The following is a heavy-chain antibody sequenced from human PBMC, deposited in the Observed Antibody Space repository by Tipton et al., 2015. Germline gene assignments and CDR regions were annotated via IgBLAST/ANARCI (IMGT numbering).Heavy chain of an antibody. Sequence: SLRLSCAASGVTFSNNWMSWVRQAPGKGLEWVANIKHDGGLKFYVDSVKGRFTIPRDNANNSLSLQMNSLRAEDTAVYYCAREGYYGPGGTFDIWGQGTMVTVSS. V-gene: IGHV3-7*01. CDR1: GVTFSNNW. CDR2: IKHDGGLK. CDR3: AREGYYGPGGTFDI. J-gene: IGHJ3*02. D-gene: IGHD3-10*01.